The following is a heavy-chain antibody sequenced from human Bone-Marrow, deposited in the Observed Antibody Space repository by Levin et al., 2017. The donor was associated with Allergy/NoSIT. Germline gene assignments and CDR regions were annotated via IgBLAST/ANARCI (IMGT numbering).Heavy chain of an antibody. Sequence: PGGSLRLSCAASGFPFNNYVIHWVRQAPGKALEWVAVIWFDGTEAYSDDSVKGRFTISRDNSKNTVFLQMDTLRPEDTALYYCTRQRLGTFDFDYWGQGSLVTVSS. CDR2: IWFDGTEA. CDR1: GFPFNNYV. J-gene: IGHJ4*02. D-gene: IGHD3-3*02. CDR3: TRQRLGTFDFDY. V-gene: IGHV3-33*01.